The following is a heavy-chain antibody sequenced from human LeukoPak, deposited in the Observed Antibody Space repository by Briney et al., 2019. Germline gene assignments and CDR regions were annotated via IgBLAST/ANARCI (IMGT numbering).Heavy chain of an antibody. V-gene: IGHV3-15*01. CDR3: TTDKGSYYYYGMDV. Sequence: GGSLRLSCAASGFTFSNAWMSWVRQAPGKGLEWVGRIKSKTDGGTTDYAAPVKGRFTTSRDDSKNTLYLQMNSLKTEDTAVYYCTTDKGSYYYYGMDVWGQGTTVTVSS. CDR1: GFTFSNAW. CDR2: IKSKTDGGTT. J-gene: IGHJ6*02. D-gene: IGHD3-10*01.